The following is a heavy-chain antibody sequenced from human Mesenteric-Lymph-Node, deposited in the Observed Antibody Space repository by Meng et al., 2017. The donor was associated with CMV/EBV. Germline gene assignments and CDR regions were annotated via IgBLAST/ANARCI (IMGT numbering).Heavy chain of an antibody. CDR1: GFTFSIYW. V-gene: IGHV3-7*01. J-gene: IGHJ4*02. CDR2: IKQDASEM. D-gene: IGHD3-3*01. CDR3: ARVSYDFWSGYYRGGDY. Sequence: GGSLRLSCEASGFTFSIYWMSWVRQAPGKGLEWVANIKQDASEMQYVDSVKGRFTISRDNAKNSLYLQMNSLRAEDTAVYYCARVSYDFWSGYYRGGDYWGQGTLVTVPS.